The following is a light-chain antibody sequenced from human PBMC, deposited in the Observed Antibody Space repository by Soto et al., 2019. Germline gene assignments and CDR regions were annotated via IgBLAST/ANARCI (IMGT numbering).Light chain of an antibody. CDR2: GAS. CDR1: QSVSSN. CDR3: QEYNKWPPYT. J-gene: IGKJ2*01. Sequence: EIVMTQSPANLSVSPGERATLSCRASQSVSSNLAWYQQKPGQGPRLLIYGASTRATSITARFSGSGSGTEFNLTINSLQSEDGAVYYCQEYNKWPPYTFGQGTKVEIK. V-gene: IGKV3-15*01.